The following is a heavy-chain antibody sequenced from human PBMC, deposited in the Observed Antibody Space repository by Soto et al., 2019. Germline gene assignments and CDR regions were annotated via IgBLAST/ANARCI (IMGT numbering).Heavy chain of an antibody. Sequence: PGGSLRLSCAASGFTFSSYSMNWVRQAPGKGLEWVSSISGRSGEIYYADSMKGRFIISRDNAKNSLYLQMNSLRVEDTAVYYCARAGQYDSIWGSYRADWFDPWGQGTLVTVSS. CDR1: GFTFSSYS. J-gene: IGHJ5*02. CDR3: ARAGQYDSIWGSYRADWFDP. CDR2: ISGRSGEI. D-gene: IGHD3-16*02. V-gene: IGHV3-21*01.